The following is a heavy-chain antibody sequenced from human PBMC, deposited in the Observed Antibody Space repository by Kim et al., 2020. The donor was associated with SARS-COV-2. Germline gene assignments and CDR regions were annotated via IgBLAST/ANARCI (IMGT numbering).Heavy chain of an antibody. Sequence: SETLSLTCTVSGGSISSSSYYWGWIRQPPGKGLEWIGSIYYSGSTYYNPSLKSRVTISVDTSKNQFSLKLSSVTAADTAVYYCARHALQGVAFDIWGQGTMVTVSS. D-gene: IGHD4-4*01. CDR3: ARHALQGVAFDI. J-gene: IGHJ3*02. V-gene: IGHV4-39*01. CDR2: IYYSGST. CDR1: GGSISSSSYY.